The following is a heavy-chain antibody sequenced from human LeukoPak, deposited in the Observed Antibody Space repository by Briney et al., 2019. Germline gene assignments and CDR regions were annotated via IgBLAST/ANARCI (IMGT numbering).Heavy chain of an antibody. D-gene: IGHD6-19*01. J-gene: IGHJ6*02. CDR3: VRDTGIWGRPVAGDAMDV. CDR1: GFTVSSNY. Sequence: GGSLRLSCAASGFTVSSNYMSWVRQAPGKGLEWVSVIYASGSTYYADSVKGRFSISRDDPRNTLYLQMNGLRAEDSAVYFCVRDTGIWGRPVAGDAMDVWGQGTMVTVSS. V-gene: IGHV3-53*01. CDR2: IYASGST.